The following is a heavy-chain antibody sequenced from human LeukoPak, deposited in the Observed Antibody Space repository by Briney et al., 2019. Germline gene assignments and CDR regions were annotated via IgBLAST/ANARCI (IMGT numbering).Heavy chain of an antibody. J-gene: IGHJ4*02. V-gene: IGHV1-2*02. CDR3: ATYCSGGSCYIY. CDR1: GYTFTGYY. Sequence: GASVKVSCKSSGYTFTGYYMHWVRQAPGQGLEWMGWINPNSGGTNYAQKFQGRVTMTRDTSISTAYMELSRLRSDDTAVYYCATYCSGGSCYIYWGQGTLVTVPS. CDR2: INPNSGGT. D-gene: IGHD2-15*01.